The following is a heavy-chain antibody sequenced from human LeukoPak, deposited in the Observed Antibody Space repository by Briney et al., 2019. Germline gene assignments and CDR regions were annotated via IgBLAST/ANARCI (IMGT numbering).Heavy chain of an antibody. V-gene: IGHV4-4*07. CDR3: ASRTGTYWYFDL. CDR1: GGSISSYY. D-gene: IGHD1-1*01. Sequence: PSETLSLTCTVSGGSISSYYWSWIRQPAGKGLECIGRIYTSGSTNYNPSLKSRVTMSVDTSKNHFSLRLSSVTAADTAVYYCASRTGTYWYFDLWGRGTLVTVSS. J-gene: IGHJ2*01. CDR2: IYTSGST.